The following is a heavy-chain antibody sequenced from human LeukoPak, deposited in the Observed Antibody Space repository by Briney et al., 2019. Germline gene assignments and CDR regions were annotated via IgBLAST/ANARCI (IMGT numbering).Heavy chain of an antibody. CDR1: GGSFSGSY. J-gene: IGHJ4*02. V-gene: IGHV4-34*01. CDR2: INHGGGS. CDR3: ARRSDRNASPLRY. Sequence: SETLSLTCAVYGGSFSGSYWSWIRQPPGKGLEWVGEINHGGGSNYDPSLKSRVTISVDTSKNQFSLKLTSVTSADTAVYYCARRSDRNASPLRYWGQGTLVTVSS. D-gene: IGHD2-2*01.